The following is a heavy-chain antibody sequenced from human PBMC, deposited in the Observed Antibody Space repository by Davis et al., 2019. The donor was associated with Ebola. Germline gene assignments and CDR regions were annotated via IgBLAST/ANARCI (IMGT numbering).Heavy chain of an antibody. CDR1: GYSFTSYW. J-gene: IGHJ4*02. CDR2: IYPGDSDT. CDR3: ARTVDTAMVGSYYFDY. D-gene: IGHD5-18*01. Sequence: GGSLRLSCKGSGYSFTSYWMAWVRQMPGKGLEWMGIIYPGDSDTRYSPSFQGQVTISADKSISTAYLQWSSLKASDTAMYYCARTVDTAMVGSYYFDYWGQGTLVTVSS. V-gene: IGHV5-51*01.